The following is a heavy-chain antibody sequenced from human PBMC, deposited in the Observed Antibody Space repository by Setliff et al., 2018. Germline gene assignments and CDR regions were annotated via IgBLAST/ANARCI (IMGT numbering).Heavy chain of an antibody. J-gene: IGHJ5*02. Sequence: GESLKISCKESRDSFTNYWIIWVRQVPGKGLEWMGMIFPADADTRYNPSFKGQVTVSLDRSITTAYLQWDSLKASDTAIYYCAQKHQRASWAFDPWGRGTLVTVS. D-gene: IGHD2-2*01. CDR1: RDSFTNYW. V-gene: IGHV5-51*01. CDR2: IFPADADT. CDR3: AQKHQRASWAFDP.